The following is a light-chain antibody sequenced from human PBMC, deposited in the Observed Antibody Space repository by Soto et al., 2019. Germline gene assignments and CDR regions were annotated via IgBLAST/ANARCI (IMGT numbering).Light chain of an antibody. CDR2: DTS. Sequence: VVTQEPSLTVSPGGTVTLTCGSSTGTLTSGHFPYWFQQKPGQAPRALIFDTSNRHSWTPARFSGSLLGGKAALTLSGAQPEDEADYYCLLYYSGARVFGGGTKVTVL. CDR1: TGTLTSGHF. V-gene: IGLV7-46*01. J-gene: IGLJ2*01. CDR3: LLYYSGARV.